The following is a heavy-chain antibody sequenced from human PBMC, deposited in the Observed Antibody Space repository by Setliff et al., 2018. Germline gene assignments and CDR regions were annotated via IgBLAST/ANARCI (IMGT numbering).Heavy chain of an antibody. J-gene: IGHJ3*02. V-gene: IGHV4-39*07. Sequence: KPSETLSLTCTVSGGSISSSSYYWGWIRQSPGKGLEWIGSIYYSGSTYYNPSLKSRVTISVDTSKNQSSLKLSSVTAADTAVYYCARDPYNWNYGYAFDIWGQGTMVTVSS. CDR2: IYYSGST. CDR1: GGSISSSSYY. D-gene: IGHD1-7*01. CDR3: ARDPYNWNYGYAFDI.